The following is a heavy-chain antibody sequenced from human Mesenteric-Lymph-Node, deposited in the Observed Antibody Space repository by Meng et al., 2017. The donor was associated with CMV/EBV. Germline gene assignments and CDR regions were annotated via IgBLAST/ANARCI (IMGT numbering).Heavy chain of an antibody. CDR3: ARDYKLDDYGDYGPYYFDY. V-gene: IGHV3-21*01. J-gene: IGHJ4*02. Sequence: GESLKISCAASGFTFSVYDMNWVRQAPGKGLEWVSSISSSSSYIYYADSVKGRFTISRDNAKNSLYLQMNSLRAEDTAVYYCARDYKLDDYGDYGPYYFDYWGQGTLVTVSS. CDR2: ISSSSSYI. D-gene: IGHD4-17*01. CDR1: GFTFSVYD.